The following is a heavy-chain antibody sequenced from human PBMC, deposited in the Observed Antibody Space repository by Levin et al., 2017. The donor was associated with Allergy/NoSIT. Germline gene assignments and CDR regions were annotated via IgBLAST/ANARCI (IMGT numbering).Heavy chain of an antibody. CDR1: GYSFTSYW. V-gene: IGHV5-51*01. J-gene: IGHJ6*02. D-gene: IGHD3-3*01. Sequence: RGESLKISCKGSGYSFTSYWIGWVRQMPGKGLEWMGIIYPGDSDTRYSPSFQGQVTISADKSISTAYLQWSSLKASDTAMYYCARQRWSGYGLYYYYGMDVWGQGTTVTVSS. CDR3: ARQRWSGYGLYYYYGMDV. CDR2: IYPGDSDT.